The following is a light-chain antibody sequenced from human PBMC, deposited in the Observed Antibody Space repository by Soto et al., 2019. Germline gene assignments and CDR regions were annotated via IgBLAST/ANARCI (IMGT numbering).Light chain of an antibody. CDR3: RQASSFLYT. CDR2: AAS. J-gene: IGKJ2*01. Sequence: DIQMTQSPSSVSASVGDRVTITCRASQGIAGWLAWYQQKPGKAPKLLIYAASSLHSGVPSRFSGSGSGTDFTLTISRLQPEDFATYYCRQASSFLYTFGQGTKVDIK. V-gene: IGKV1-12*01. CDR1: QGIAGW.